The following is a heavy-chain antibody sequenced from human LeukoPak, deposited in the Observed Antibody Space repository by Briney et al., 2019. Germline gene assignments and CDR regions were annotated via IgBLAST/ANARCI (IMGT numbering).Heavy chain of an antibody. J-gene: IGHJ3*01. CDR2: IYSGGAT. V-gene: IGHV3-53*01. D-gene: IGHD6-13*01. CDR3: ARAEQQLVLIS. CDR1: GFTFSSNF. Sequence: GGSLRLSCAASGFTFSSNFMSWVRQAPGKGLEWVSVIYSGGATYYADSVKGRFTISRDNSKNTLYLQINGLRADDTAVNYCARAEQQLVLISWGQGTMVTVS.